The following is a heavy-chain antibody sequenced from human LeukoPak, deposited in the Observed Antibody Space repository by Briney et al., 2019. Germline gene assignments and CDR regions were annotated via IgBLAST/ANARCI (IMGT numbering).Heavy chain of an antibody. CDR1: GYTFTSYG. V-gene: IGHV1-18*04. CDR3: ARDRAWYYGSGVDY. D-gene: IGHD3-10*01. Sequence: ASVKVSCKASGYTFTSYGISWVRQAPGQGLEWTGWISAYNGNTNYAQKLQGRDTMTTDTSTSTAYMELRSLRSDDTAVYYCARDRAWYYGSGVDYWGQGTLVTVSS. CDR2: ISAYNGNT. J-gene: IGHJ4*02.